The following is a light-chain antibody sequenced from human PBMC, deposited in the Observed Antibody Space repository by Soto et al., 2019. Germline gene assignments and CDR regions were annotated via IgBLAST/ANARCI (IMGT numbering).Light chain of an antibody. CDR3: QKYNSAPLT. CDR2: AAS. V-gene: IGKV1-27*01. J-gene: IGKJ4*01. CDR1: QGICVY. Sequence: DIPMTQSPSSVSASLGDRVTITCRASQGICVYLAWFQQKPGNVPKLLSYAASTLQSGVPSRFSGSGSGKHFTLTISSLQPEDVATYYCQKYNSAPLTCGGGTKVEIK.